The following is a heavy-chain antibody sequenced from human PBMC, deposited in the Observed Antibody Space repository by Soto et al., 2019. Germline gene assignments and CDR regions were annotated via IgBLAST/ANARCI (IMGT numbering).Heavy chain of an antibody. V-gene: IGHV3-53*01. Sequence: GGSLRLSCAASGFTVSSNYMSWVRQAPGKGLEWVSVIYSGGSTYYADSVKGRFTISRDNSKNTLYLQMNSLRAEDTAVYYCARGSYSRSSHFDYWGQGTLVTVSS. J-gene: IGHJ4*02. CDR2: IYSGGST. CDR3: ARGSYSRSSHFDY. CDR1: GFTVSSNY. D-gene: IGHD6-6*01.